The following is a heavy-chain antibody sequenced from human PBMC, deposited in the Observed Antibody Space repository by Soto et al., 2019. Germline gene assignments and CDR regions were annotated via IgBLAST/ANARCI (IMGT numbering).Heavy chain of an antibody. CDR2: IYYSGST. J-gene: IGHJ6*02. Sequence: SETLSLTCTASGGSISSSSYYWGWIRQPPGKGLEWIGSIYYSGSTYYNPSLKSRVTISVDTSKNQFSLKLSSVTAADTAVYYCAKGDGDYSFYYYYGMDVWGQGTTVTVSS. V-gene: IGHV4-39*01. CDR3: AKGDGDYSFYYYYGMDV. CDR1: GGSISSSSYY. D-gene: IGHD4-17*01.